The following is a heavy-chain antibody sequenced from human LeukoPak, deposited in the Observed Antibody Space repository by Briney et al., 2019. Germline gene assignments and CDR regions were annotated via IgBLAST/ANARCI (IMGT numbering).Heavy chain of an antibody. D-gene: IGHD6-13*01. V-gene: IGHV4-59*02. J-gene: IGHJ6*03. CDR1: GASVSSHY. CDR3: ARAYSSSWYGYYYYMDV. Sequence: SETLSLTCTVSGASVSSHYWSWIRQPPGKGLEWIGYIYYSGSTNYNPSLKSRVTISVDTSKNQFSLKLSSVTAADTAVYYCARAYSSSWYGYYYYMDVWGKGTTVTVSS. CDR2: IYYSGST.